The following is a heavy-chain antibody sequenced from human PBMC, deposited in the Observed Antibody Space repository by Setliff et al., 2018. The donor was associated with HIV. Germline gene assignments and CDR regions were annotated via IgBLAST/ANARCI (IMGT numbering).Heavy chain of an antibody. J-gene: IGHJ4*02. Sequence: PGGSLRLSCAVSGFTFSDHYMDWVRQAPGKGLEWVSYISSSSSTIYYADSVKGRFTISRDNAKNSLYLQMNSLRAEDTAVYYCARGIYTGYDHFDYWGQGTLVTVSS. V-gene: IGHV3-48*01. CDR2: ISSSSSTI. D-gene: IGHD5-12*01. CDR3: ARGIYTGYDHFDY. CDR1: GFTFSDHY.